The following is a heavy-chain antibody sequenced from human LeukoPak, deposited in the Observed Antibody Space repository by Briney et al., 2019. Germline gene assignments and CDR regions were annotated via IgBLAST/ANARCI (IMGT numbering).Heavy chain of an antibody. Sequence: ASVKVSCKASGGTFSSYAISWVRQAPGQGLEWMGRIIPILGIANYAQKFQGRVTITADKSTSTAYMELSSLRSEDTAVYYCARDANVGNYGDLLDYWGQGTLVTVSS. J-gene: IGHJ4*02. CDR2: IIPILGIA. CDR3: ARDANVGNYGDLLDY. V-gene: IGHV1-69*04. D-gene: IGHD4-17*01. CDR1: GGTFSSYA.